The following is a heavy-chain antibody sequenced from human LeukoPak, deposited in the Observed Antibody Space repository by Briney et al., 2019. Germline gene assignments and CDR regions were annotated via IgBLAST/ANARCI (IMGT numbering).Heavy chain of an antibody. CDR3: ARDRYCSDGSCYSNWFDP. D-gene: IGHD2-15*01. V-gene: IGHV1-18*01. J-gene: IGHJ5*02. CDR1: GYTFTSYG. Sequence: PSVKVSCKASGYTFTSYGISWVRQAPGQGLEWMGWISACNGNTNYPQKLQGRVTMTTDTSTSTAYMELRSLRSDDTAVYYCARDRYCSDGSCYSNWFDPWGQGTLVTVSS. CDR2: ISACNGNT.